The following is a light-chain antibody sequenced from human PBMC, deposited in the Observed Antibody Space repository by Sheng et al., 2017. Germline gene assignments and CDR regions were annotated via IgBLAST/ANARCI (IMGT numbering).Light chain of an antibody. CDR2: DVT. Sequence: QSALTQPASMSGSPGQSITISCTGNSSDIGDNNLVSWYQQHPGRAPKLLIYDVTHRPSGVSHRFSGFKSGDTASLTISALQAEDEALYFCSSYTASSAIFGGGTALTVL. J-gene: IGLJ2*01. V-gene: IGLV2-14*03. CDR1: SSDIGDNNL. CDR3: SSYTASSAI.